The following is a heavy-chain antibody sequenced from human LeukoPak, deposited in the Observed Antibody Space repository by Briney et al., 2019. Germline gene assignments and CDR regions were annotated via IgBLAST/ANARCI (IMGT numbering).Heavy chain of an antibody. V-gene: IGHV3-23*01. J-gene: IGHJ4*02. CDR3: TTDLYGDANFDY. Sequence: GGSLRLSCAASGFSFGSYGLSWVSQAPGKGPQWVSYISGNGGTTHYADSVEGRFTISRDDSKNTLYLQMNSLKTEDTAVYYCTTDLYGDANFDYWGQGTLVTVSS. CDR2: ISGNGGTT. D-gene: IGHD2-8*01. CDR1: GFSFGSYG.